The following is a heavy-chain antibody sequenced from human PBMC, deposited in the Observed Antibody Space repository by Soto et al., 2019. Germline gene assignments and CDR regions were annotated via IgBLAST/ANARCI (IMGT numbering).Heavy chain of an antibody. CDR3: AKDLRPDGRYDLDW. CDR2: MIGDGTSW. J-gene: IGHJ4*02. Sequence: GGSLRLSCAASGFSFRIYAMNWVRQAPGKGLEWVSVMIGDGTSWDYADSVRGRFTISRDNSKNTLYLKMNNLRTEDTAVFYCAKDLRPDGRYDLDWWGQGTLFTVSS. D-gene: IGHD1-26*01. V-gene: IGHV3-23*01. CDR1: GFSFRIYA.